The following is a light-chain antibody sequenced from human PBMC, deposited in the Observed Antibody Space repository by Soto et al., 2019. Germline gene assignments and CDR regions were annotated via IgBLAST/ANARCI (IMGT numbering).Light chain of an antibody. CDR1: QSVSNN. CDR2: GAS. Sequence: ILMTQSPATLSVSPGERASLSCRASQSVSNNLAWYQQKPGQAPRLLIYGASTRATGIPARFSGSGSGTEFTLTISSLQSEDFAVYYCQQYNNWPRTFGQGTKVDIK. V-gene: IGKV3-15*01. J-gene: IGKJ1*01. CDR3: QQYNNWPRT.